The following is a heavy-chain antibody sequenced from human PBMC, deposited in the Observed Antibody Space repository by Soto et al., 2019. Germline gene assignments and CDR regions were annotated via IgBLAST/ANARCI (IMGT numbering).Heavy chain of an antibody. D-gene: IGHD6-19*01. V-gene: IGHV1-69*13. CDR2: IIPIFGTA. Sequence: SVKVSCKASGGTFSSYAISWVRQAPGQGLEWMGGIIPIFGTANYAQKFQGRVTITADESTSTAYMELSSLRSEDAAVYYCARDPPYSSGWYGYYGMDVWGQGTTVTVSS. CDR3: ARDPPYSSGWYGYYGMDV. J-gene: IGHJ6*02. CDR1: GGTFSSYA.